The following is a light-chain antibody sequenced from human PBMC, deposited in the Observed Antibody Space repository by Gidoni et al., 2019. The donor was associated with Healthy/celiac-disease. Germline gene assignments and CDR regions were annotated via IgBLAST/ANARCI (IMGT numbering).Light chain of an antibody. CDR2: AAS. CDR3: QQSDSTWT. J-gene: IGKJ1*01. V-gene: IGKV1-39*01. Sequence: DIQMTQSPSSLSASVGDRVTITCRASQSISIYLNWYQQKPGKAPKLLIYAASSLQSGVPSRFSGSGSGTDFTLTISSLQPEDFATYYCQQSDSTWTFGEGTKVEIK. CDR1: QSISIY.